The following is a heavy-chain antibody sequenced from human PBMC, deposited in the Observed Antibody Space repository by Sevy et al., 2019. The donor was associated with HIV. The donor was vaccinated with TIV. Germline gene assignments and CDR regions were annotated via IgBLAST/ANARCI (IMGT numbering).Heavy chain of an antibody. V-gene: IGHV3-49*04. CDR1: GFTLGDYA. CDR3: IRGRLLGYTAMVPDY. CDR2: MRSKPFAGTT. Sequence: GGSLRLSCTTSGFTLGDYAMNWVRQAPGKGLEWVGFMRSKPFAGTTEYAASVKGRFIISTDDSEASAHLQMNSLRTEDTGVYYCIRGRLLGYTAMVPDYWGQGTLVTVSS. D-gene: IGHD5-18*01. J-gene: IGHJ4*02.